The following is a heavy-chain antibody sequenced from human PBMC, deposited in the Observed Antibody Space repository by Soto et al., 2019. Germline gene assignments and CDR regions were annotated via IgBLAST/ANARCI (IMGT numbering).Heavy chain of an antibody. CDR1: GFTFSSYG. D-gene: IGHD2-15*01. J-gene: IGHJ6*02. CDR2: ISYDGSNK. V-gene: IGHV3-30*18. CDR3: AKLLRDCSGGSCLDYGMDV. Sequence: GGSLRLSCAASGFTFSSYGMHWVRQAPGKGLEWVAVISYDGSNKYYADSVKGRFTISRDNSKNTLYLQMNSLRAEDTAVYYCAKLLRDCSGGSCLDYGMDVWGQGTTVTVSS.